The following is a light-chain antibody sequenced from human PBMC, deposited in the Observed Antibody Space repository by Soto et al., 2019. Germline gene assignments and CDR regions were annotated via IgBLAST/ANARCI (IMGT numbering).Light chain of an antibody. Sequence: ETVMTQSPATLSVSPGERATLSCRASQSVSSNLAWYQHKPGQAPRLLIYGASTRATGIPARFSGSGSGTEFTLTISSLHAEDFAVYYCQQYNNWPTLGQGTRLEMK. J-gene: IGKJ5*01. V-gene: IGKV3-15*01. CDR3: QQYNNWPT. CDR2: GAS. CDR1: QSVSSN.